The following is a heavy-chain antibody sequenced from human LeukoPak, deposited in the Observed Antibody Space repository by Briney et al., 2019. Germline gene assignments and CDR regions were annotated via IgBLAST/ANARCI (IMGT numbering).Heavy chain of an antibody. CDR3: VKRWFDP. J-gene: IGHJ5*02. Sequence: PGGSLRLSCAASGFTVSDFWMIWVRQAPGRGLEWVGHIRTKTEGGTTQYAAPVKGRFTVSRDDSKNTVYLQMDGLQTDDTAVYYCVKRWFDPWGQGALVTVSS. CDR2: IRTKTEGGTT. CDR1: GFTVSDFW. V-gene: IGHV3-15*01.